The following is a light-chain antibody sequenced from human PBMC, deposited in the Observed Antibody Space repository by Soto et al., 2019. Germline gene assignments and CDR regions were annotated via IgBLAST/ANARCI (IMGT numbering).Light chain of an antibody. V-gene: IGKV2-30*02. CDR2: KDS. Sequence: DVVMTESPLSLPVTLLQRSSISFSSNQILVHSDGIAYFSWFQQRPGRSPRRLIYKDSNRDSGVPARFSGSGSGTDFALKISRVEAEDVGVYYCMQGTHWPITFGQGTRLEIK. CDR3: MQGTHWPIT. CDR1: QILVHSDGIAY. J-gene: IGKJ5*01.